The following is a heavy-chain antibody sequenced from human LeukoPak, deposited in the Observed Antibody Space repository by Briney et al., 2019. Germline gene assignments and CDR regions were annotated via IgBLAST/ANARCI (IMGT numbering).Heavy chain of an antibody. V-gene: IGHV4-34*01. D-gene: IGHD2-21*02. J-gene: IGHJ5*02. Sequence: SETLSLTCAVYGGSFSGYYWSWIRQPPGKGLEWIGEINHSGSTNYNPSLKSRVTISVDTSKNQFSLQLNSVTPEDTAVYYCARDSDENWFDPWGQGTLVTVSS. CDR1: GGSFSGYY. CDR3: ARDSDENWFDP. CDR2: INHSGST.